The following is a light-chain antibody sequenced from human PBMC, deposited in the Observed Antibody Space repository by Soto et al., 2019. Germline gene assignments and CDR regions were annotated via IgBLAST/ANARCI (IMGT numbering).Light chain of an antibody. J-gene: IGKJ1*01. CDR3: QQSADSWT. CDR2: GAS. Sequence: EILLTQSPGTLSLSAGERATLSCRASQSLSSNYLAWYQQRPGQAPRLLIYGASTRATGIPDMFSGSGSGTDFTLTISRLEPEDFAMYYCQQSADSWTFGQGTQVEVK. CDR1: QSLSSNY. V-gene: IGKV3-20*01.